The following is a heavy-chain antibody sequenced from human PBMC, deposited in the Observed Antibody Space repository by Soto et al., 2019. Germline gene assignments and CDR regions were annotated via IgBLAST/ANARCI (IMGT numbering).Heavy chain of an antibody. CDR3: ERLSYTEYSRSSVEY. J-gene: IGHJ4*02. V-gene: IGHV5-51*01. CDR2: IYPGDSDT. Sequence: PWESLKIPCKGSAYSFTSYWIGWVRQMPGKGLERMEIIYPGDSDTRYSPSFQGQVTISADKSISTAYPQSSSLTASDTPMYYFERLSYTEYSRSSVEYWGEGTLVTV. D-gene: IGHD6-6*01. CDR1: AYSFTSYW.